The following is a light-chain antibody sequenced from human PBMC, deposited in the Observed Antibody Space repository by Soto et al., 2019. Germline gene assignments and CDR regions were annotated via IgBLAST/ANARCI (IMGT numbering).Light chain of an antibody. V-gene: IGKV3-20*01. Sequence: EIVLTQSPGTLSLSPGERATLSCRASQSVRSNYLAWYQQKPGQAPRLLIYGASSRATGIPHRFSGSGSGTHVTLPFSRLEPEDSAMYYCQQYGSSPYRFGQVTKVEI. CDR1: QSVRSNY. J-gene: IGKJ2*03. CDR2: GAS. CDR3: QQYGSSPYR.